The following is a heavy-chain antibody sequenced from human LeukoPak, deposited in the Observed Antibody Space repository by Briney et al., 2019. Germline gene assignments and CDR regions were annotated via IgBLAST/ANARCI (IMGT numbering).Heavy chain of an antibody. CDR1: GDSIIGSNYS. D-gene: IGHD2-2*02. CDR2: IYYRGNT. J-gene: IGHJ4*02. V-gene: IGHV4-39*03. Sequence: PSETLSLTAMVLGDSIIGSNYSWGWIRQPPGKGLEWVGSIYYRGNTYYNPSLKSRVPLSADKSKNQFSLKVTSVTPRDTAVVYYYTHRQVQPTAIGYWGQGTLVTVSS. CDR3: YTHRQVQPTAIGY.